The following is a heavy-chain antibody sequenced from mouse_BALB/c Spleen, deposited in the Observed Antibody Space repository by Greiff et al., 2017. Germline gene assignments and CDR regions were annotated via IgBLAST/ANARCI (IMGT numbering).Heavy chain of an antibody. CDR2: ISSGGST. J-gene: IGHJ1*01. V-gene: IGHV5-6-5*01. CDR1: GFTFSSYA. Sequence: EVKLMESGGGLVKPGGSLKLSCAASGFTFSSYAMSWVRQTPEKRLEWVASISSGGSTYYPDSVKGRFTISRDNARNILYLQMSSLRSEDTAMYYCARENGRGYFDVWGAGTTVTVSS. CDR3: ARENGRGYFDV. D-gene: IGHD1-1*02.